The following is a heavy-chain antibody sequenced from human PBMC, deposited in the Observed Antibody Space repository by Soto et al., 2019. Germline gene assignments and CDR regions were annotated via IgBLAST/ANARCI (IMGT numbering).Heavy chain of an antibody. CDR1: GFTFSSYS. V-gene: IGHV3-21*01. CDR3: ARDSGSDDAFDI. J-gene: IGHJ3*02. CDR2: ISSSSSYI. D-gene: IGHD2-15*01. Sequence: VGSLRLSCAASGFTFSSYSMNWVRQAPGKGLEWVSSISSSSSYIYYADSVKGRFTISRDNAKNSLYLQMNSLRAEDTAVYYCARDSGSDDAFDIWGQGTMVTVSS.